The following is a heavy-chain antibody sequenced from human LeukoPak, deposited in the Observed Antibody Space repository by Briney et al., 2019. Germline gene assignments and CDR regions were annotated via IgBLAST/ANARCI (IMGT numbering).Heavy chain of an antibody. CDR2: IYSGGST. Sequence: GGSLRLSCAASGFTVSSNYMSWVRQAPGKGLEWVSVIYSGGSTYYADSVKGRFTISRDNSKNTLYLQMNSLRAEDTAVYYCARVPDYYYSLEVWGKGTRSPSP. CDR3: ARVPDYYYSLEV. CDR1: GFTVSSNY. V-gene: IGHV3-53*01. J-gene: IGHJ6*03.